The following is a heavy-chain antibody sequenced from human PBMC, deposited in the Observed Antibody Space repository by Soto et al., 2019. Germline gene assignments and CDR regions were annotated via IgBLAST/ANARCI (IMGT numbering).Heavy chain of an antibody. CDR1: GYTFTGYY. D-gene: IGHD4-17*01. CDR3: ARATTVTTKRSNWFDP. V-gene: IGHV1-2*04. CDR2: INPNSGGT. J-gene: IGHJ5*02. Sequence: ASVKVSCRASGYTFTGYYMHWVRQAPGQGLEWMGWINPNSGGTNYAQKFQGWVTMTRDTSISTAYMELSRLRSDDTAVYYCARATTVTTKRSNWFDPWGQGTLVTVSS.